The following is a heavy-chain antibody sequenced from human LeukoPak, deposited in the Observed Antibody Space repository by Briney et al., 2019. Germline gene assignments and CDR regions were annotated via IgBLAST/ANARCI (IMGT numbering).Heavy chain of an antibody. J-gene: IGHJ4*02. Sequence: ASVKVSCKASGYTFTDYYIHWVRQAPGQGLEWMGWINPNSGGTNYAQKFQGRVTMTRDTSISTAYMELSRLRSDDTAVYYCARGGDFWSGSPDYFDYWGQGTLVTVSS. CDR2: INPNSGGT. D-gene: IGHD3-3*01. V-gene: IGHV1-2*02. CDR1: GYTFTDYY. CDR3: ARGGDFWSGSPDYFDY.